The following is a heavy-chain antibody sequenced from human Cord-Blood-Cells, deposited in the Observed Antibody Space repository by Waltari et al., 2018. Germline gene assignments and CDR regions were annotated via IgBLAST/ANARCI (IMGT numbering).Heavy chain of an antibody. D-gene: IGHD1-20*01. CDR1: GGTFSSYA. CDR3: VRGAAPNWNFDY. Sequence: QVQLVQSGAEVKKPGSSVKVSCKASGGTFSSYAISWVRQAPGQGLEWMGRIIPILGIANYAQKFQGRVTITADKSTSTAYMELSSLRSEDTAVYYCVRGAAPNWNFDYWGQGTLVTVSS. J-gene: IGHJ4*02. V-gene: IGHV1-69*09. CDR2: IIPILGIA.